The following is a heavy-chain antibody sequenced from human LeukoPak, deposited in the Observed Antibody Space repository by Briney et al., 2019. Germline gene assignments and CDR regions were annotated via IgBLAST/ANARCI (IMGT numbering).Heavy chain of an antibody. V-gene: IGHV3-53*01. J-gene: IGHJ3*02. CDR2: ISRSGGST. CDR1: GFTVSSNY. Sequence: GGSLRLSCAASGFTVSSNYMSWVRQAPGKGLEWVSAISRSGGSTYYADSVKGRFTISRDNSKNMVYLQMNSLRGDDTAVYYCAGVLRGAFDIWGQGKMVAVSS. CDR3: AGVLRGAFDI.